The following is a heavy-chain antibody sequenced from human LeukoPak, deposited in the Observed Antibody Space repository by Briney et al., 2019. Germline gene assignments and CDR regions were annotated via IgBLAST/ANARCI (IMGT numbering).Heavy chain of an antibody. J-gene: IGHJ4*02. CDR3: ARGLRVEWLWPPFDD. CDR1: VYTFTSSD. V-gene: IGHV1-8*01. D-gene: IGHD3-3*01. CDR2: MNPKTGNT. Sequence: SLRVSCKASVYTFTSSDINWVRQATGHGLVCMGWMNPKTGNTAYAQKFQGRVTMTRHTSISTAYMELSSLRSEDTAVYYCARGLRVEWLWPPFDDWGQGTLVTVSS.